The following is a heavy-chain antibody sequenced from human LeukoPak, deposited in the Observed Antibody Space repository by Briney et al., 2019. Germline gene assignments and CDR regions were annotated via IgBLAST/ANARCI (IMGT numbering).Heavy chain of an antibody. Sequence: GGSLRLSCAASGFTFTNYAMNWVRQAPGKGLEWVSYISSSSSTIYYADSVKGRFTISRDNAKNSLYLQMNSLRAEDTAVYYCARDPPYCSSTSCYAYYYGMDVWGQGTTVTVSS. J-gene: IGHJ6*02. CDR2: ISSSSSTI. D-gene: IGHD2-2*01. CDR3: ARDPPYCSSTSCYAYYYGMDV. V-gene: IGHV3-48*01. CDR1: GFTFTNYA.